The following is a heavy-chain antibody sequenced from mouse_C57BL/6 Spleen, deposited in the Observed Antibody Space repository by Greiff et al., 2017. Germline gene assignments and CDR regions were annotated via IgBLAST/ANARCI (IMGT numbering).Heavy chain of an antibody. D-gene: IGHD2-10*02. Sequence: VQRVQPGAELVRPGASVTLSCKASGYTFTDYEMPWVKQTPVHGLEWIGAIDPETGGTAYNQKFKGKAILTVDTSSSTAYMELRSLTSEDSAVYYCTRGGYGNYFDYWGQGTTLTVSS. CDR1: GYTFTDYE. J-gene: IGHJ2*01. V-gene: IGHV1-15*01. CDR3: TRGGYGNYFDY. CDR2: IDPETGGT.